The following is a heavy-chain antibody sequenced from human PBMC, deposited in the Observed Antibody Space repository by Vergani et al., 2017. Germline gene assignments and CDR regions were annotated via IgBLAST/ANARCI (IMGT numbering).Heavy chain of an antibody. J-gene: IGHJ5*02. D-gene: IGHD3-9*01. V-gene: IGHV4-34*01. Sequence: QVQLQQWGAGLLKPSETLSLTCAVYGGSFSGYYWSWIRQPPGKGLEWIGEINHSGSTNYNPSLKSRVTISVDTSKNQFSLKLSSVTAADAAVYYCAREPLRYFDWLSLSAPPPWGRGTLVTVSS. CDR3: AREPLRYFDWLSLSAPPP. CDR2: INHSGST. CDR1: GGSFSGYY.